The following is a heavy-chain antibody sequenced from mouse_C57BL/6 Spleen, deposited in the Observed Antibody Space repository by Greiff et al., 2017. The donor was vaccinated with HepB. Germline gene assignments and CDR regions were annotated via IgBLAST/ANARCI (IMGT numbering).Heavy chain of an antibody. V-gene: IGHV1-52*01. D-gene: IGHD4-1*01. CDR3: ASWGTGIYAMDY. Sequence: QVQLQQSGAELVRPGSSVKLSCKASGYTFTSYWMHWVKQRPIQGLEWIGNIDPSDSETHYNQKFKDKATLTVDKSSSTAYMQLSSLTSEDSAVYYCASWGTGIYAMDYWGQGTSVTVSS. CDR2: IDPSDSET. CDR1: GYTFTSYW. J-gene: IGHJ4*01.